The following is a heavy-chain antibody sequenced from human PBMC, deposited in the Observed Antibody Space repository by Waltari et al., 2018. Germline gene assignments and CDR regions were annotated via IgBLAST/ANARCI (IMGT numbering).Heavy chain of an antibody. CDR3: ARDYGDYISSDAFDI. V-gene: IGHV4-38-2*02. CDR2: IHHSGST. CDR1: GSSISSGYY. D-gene: IGHD4-17*01. Sequence: QVQLQESGPGLVKPSETLSLTCTVAGSSISSGYYWGWIRPPPGKGLEWIAGIHHSGSTYYNLSLKRRVTVSVDTSKKEFSLKLSSVTAADTAVYYCARDYGDYISSDAFDIWGQGTMVTVSS. J-gene: IGHJ3*02.